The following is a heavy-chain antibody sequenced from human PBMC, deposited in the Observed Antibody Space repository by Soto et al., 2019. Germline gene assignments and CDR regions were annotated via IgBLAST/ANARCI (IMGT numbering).Heavy chain of an antibody. J-gene: IGHJ5*02. Sequence: QVQLQESGPGLVKASQTLSLTCTVSGGSIRNGNYYWSWIRQLPGKGLEWIGNIYYLGTTSYNPSLKSRVIISIDTSKNQFSLELTSVLAADMAVYYCAKNETTRPWFDPWGQGTLVTVSS. CDR1: GGSIRNGNYY. D-gene: IGHD1-1*01. CDR2: IYYLGTT. V-gene: IGHV4-31*03. CDR3: AKNETTRPWFDP.